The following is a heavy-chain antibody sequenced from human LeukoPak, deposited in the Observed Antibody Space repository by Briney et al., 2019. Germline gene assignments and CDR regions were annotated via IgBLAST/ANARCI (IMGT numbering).Heavy chain of an antibody. Sequence: GGSLRLSCAASGFTFSSYAMSWVRQAQGKGLEWVSAISGSGGSTYYADSVKGRFTISRDNSKNTLYLQMNSLRAEDTAVYYCAKGRNTPMHIVVVTAIRHWGQGTLVTVSS. CDR3: AKGRNTPMHIVVVTAIRH. V-gene: IGHV3-23*01. CDR1: GFTFSSYA. D-gene: IGHD2-21*02. J-gene: IGHJ4*02. CDR2: ISGSGGST.